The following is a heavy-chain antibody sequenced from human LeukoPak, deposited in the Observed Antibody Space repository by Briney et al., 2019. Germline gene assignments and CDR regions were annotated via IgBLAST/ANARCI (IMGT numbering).Heavy chain of an antibody. V-gene: IGHV3-30*02. D-gene: IGHD5-18*01. Sequence: GGSLRLSCAASGFTFSGYGMHWVRQAPGKGLEWVAFIRYDGSNKYYADSVKGRFTISRDNSKNTLYLQMNSLRAEDTAVYYCAKDAGYSYGYYPDYWGQGTLVTVSS. CDR3: AKDAGYSYGYYPDY. CDR2: IRYDGSNK. J-gene: IGHJ4*02. CDR1: GFTFSGYG.